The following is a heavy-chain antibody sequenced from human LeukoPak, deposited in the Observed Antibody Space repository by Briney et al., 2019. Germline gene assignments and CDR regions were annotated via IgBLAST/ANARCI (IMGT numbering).Heavy chain of an antibody. Sequence: GASVKVSCKASGYTFTGYYMHWVRQAPGQGLEWMGWINPNSGGTNYAQKFQGRVTMTRDTSISTAYMELSRLRSDDTAVYYCARESYYYDSSGYGNDYWGQGTLVTVSS. D-gene: IGHD3-22*01. CDR2: INPNSGGT. CDR3: ARESYYYDSSGYGNDY. V-gene: IGHV1-2*02. J-gene: IGHJ4*02. CDR1: GYTFTGYY.